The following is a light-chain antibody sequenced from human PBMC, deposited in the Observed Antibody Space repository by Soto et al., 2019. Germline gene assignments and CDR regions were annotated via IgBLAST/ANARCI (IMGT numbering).Light chain of an antibody. CDR2: SNN. CDR1: SSNIGSNT. Sequence: QSVLTQPPSASGTPGQRVTISCSGSSSNIGSNTVNWYQQLPGTAPKLLIYSNNQRPSGVPDRFSGSKSGTSGSLAISGLQSEDEADYYCVAWDDSLNGPVFGTGTKVTVL. CDR3: VAWDDSLNGPV. V-gene: IGLV1-44*01. J-gene: IGLJ1*01.